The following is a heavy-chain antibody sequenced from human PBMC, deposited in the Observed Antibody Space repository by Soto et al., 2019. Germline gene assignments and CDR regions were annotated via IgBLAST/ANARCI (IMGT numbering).Heavy chain of an antibody. CDR1: GFTFSSYA. V-gene: IGHV3-30-3*01. Sequence: QVQLVESGGGVVQPGRSLRLSCTASGFTFSSYAMHWVRQAPGKGLEWVAVISYDGSNKYYADSVKGRFTISRDNSKNTLFLQMNSLRDEDTAVYYWARPDYGSGSYPDYWGQGTLVTVSS. J-gene: IGHJ4*02. CDR3: ARPDYGSGSYPDY. CDR2: ISYDGSNK. D-gene: IGHD3-10*01.